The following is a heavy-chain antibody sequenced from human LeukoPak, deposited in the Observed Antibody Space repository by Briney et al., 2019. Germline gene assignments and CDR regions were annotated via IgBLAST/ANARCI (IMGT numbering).Heavy chain of an antibody. V-gene: IGHV3-74*01. CDR1: GFTFSSYW. CDR2: INSDGSST. J-gene: IGHJ6*03. Sequence: VGSLRLSCAASGFTFSSYWMHWVRQAPGKGLVWVSRINSDGSSTSYADSVKGRFTISRDNAKNTLYLQMNSLRAEDTAVYYCARSLRDHYYYYYMDVWGKGTTVTISS. CDR3: ARSLRDHYYYYYMDV. D-gene: IGHD4-17*01.